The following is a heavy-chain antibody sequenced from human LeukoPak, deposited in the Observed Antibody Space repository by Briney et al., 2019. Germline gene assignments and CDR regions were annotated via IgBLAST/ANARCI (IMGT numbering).Heavy chain of an antibody. CDR2: ISAYNGNT. CDR3: ARVASKQEQDAFDI. Sequence: ASVTVSCKASGYTFTSYGISWVRQAPGQGLEWMGWISAYNGNTNYAQKLQGRVTMTTDTSTSTVYMELSSLRSEDTAVYYCARVASKQEQDAFDIWGQGTMVTVSS. CDR1: GYTFTSYG. V-gene: IGHV1-18*01. D-gene: IGHD1-1*01. J-gene: IGHJ3*02.